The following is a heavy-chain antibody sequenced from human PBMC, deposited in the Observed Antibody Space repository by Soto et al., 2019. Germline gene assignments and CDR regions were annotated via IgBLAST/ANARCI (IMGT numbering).Heavy chain of an antibody. J-gene: IGHJ4*02. Sequence: QVQLQESGTGLVKPSQTLSLTCTVSGGSISSGGTGSYWTWIRQLPGKGLEWIGYIYYTGNTYYNPSLKSRTTISIDTSENQFSLKLTSVTAADTAVYFCASGHDAYKVRYWGQGTLVTVSS. CDR1: GGSISSGGTGSY. V-gene: IGHV4-31*03. D-gene: IGHD1-1*01. CDR2: IYYTGNT. CDR3: ASGHDAYKVRY.